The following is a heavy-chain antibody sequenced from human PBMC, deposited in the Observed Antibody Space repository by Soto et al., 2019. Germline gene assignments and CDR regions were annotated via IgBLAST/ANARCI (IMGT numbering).Heavy chain of an antibody. CDR3: ARASDSSGYYPYYFDY. D-gene: IGHD3-22*01. Sequence: GGSLRLSCAASGFTFRSYNMNWVRQAPGKGLEWVSYISSRSSTIYYADSVKGRFTISRDNAKNSLYLQMNSLRDEDTAVYYCARASDSSGYYPYYFDYWGQGTLVTVSS. CDR1: GFTFRSYN. J-gene: IGHJ4*02. CDR2: ISSRSSTI. V-gene: IGHV3-48*02.